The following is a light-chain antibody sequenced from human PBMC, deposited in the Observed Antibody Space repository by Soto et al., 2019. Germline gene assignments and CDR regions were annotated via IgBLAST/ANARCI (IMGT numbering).Light chain of an antibody. CDR2: GNS. Sequence: QSVLTQPPSVSGAPGQRVTISCTGSSSNIGAGFDVHWYHQIAGTAPKLLIYGNSNRPSGVPDRFSGSKSGTSATLGITGLQPGDEADYYCGTWDSSLTAGVFGTGTKLTVL. CDR3: GTWDSSLTAGV. J-gene: IGLJ1*01. CDR1: SSNIGAGFD. V-gene: IGLV1-40*01.